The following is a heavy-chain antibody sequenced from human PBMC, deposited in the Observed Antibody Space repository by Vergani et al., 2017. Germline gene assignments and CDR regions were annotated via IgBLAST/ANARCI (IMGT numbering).Heavy chain of an antibody. CDR1: GGSISSYY. Sequence: QVQLQESGPGLVKPSETLSLTCTVSGGSISSYYWSWIRQPPGKGLEWIGYIYYSGSTNYNPSLKSRVTISVDTSKNQFSLKLSSVTAADTAVYYCARVLVDSSGYYYDGAFDIWGQGTMVTVSS. V-gene: IGHV4-59*12. J-gene: IGHJ3*02. CDR3: ARVLVDSSGYYYDGAFDI. CDR2: IYYSGST. D-gene: IGHD3-22*01.